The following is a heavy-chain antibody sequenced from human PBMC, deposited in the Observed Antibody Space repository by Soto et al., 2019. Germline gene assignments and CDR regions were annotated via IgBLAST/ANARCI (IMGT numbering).Heavy chain of an antibody. J-gene: IGHJ3*02. CDR2: IYHSGST. CDR3: ARDRSDDLNSLDAFDI. D-gene: IGHD1-1*01. CDR1: GGSVSIGSHY. Sequence: SETLSLTCTVSGGSVSIGSHYRSWIRQPPGKGLEWIAYIYHSGSTDYNPPLKSRVSISADLSKNQFSLRLDSVSAADTAVYYCARDRSDDLNSLDAFDIWGPGTMVTVSS. V-gene: IGHV4-61*01.